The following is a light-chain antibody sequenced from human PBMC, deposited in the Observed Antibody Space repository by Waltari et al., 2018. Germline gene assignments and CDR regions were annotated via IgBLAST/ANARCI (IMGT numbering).Light chain of an antibody. J-gene: IGKJ1*01. CDR2: KAS. V-gene: IGKV1-5*03. Sequence: DIQLTQSPSTLSASVGDRVTLTCRASQGIGRWLAWYQQKPGKTPDLLIYKASILEHGVPSRFSGSGSGTEFTLTITGLQPLDVATYYCQEYDSHWSFGQGTKVEIK. CDR1: QGIGRW. CDR3: QEYDSHWS.